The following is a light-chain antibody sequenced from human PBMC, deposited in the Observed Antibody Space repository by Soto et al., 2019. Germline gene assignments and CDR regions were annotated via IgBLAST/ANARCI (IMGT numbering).Light chain of an antibody. CDR1: QNFGGMF. CDR2: GSS. J-gene: IGKJ4*01. Sequence: DIGLTQSPGTLSLSPGERATLSCRASQNFGGMFVAWYQQKLGQAPRLLIYGSSSRATGIPDRFSGSGSGSDFTLTISRLEPEDFAMYYCQQYRGSLLTFGGGTRVEIK. CDR3: QQYRGSLLT. V-gene: IGKV3-20*01.